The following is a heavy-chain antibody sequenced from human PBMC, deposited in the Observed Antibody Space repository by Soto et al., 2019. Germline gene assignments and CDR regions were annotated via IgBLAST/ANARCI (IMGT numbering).Heavy chain of an antibody. CDR2: LTADSDDT. Sequence: GGSLRLSCVASGFTFSTHTMNWVRQAPGKGLEWVSRLTADSDDTSYADSIKGRFTISRDNSKNTLYLQMNSPRAEDTAIYYCAKGLDRASLDFWGQGALVTVSS. J-gene: IGHJ4*02. CDR3: AKGLDRASLDF. D-gene: IGHD1-1*01. V-gene: IGHV3-23*01. CDR1: GFTFSTHT.